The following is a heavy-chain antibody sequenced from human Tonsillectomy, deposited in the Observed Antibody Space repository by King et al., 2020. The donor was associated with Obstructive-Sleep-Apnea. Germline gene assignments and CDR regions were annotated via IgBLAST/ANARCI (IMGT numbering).Heavy chain of an antibody. V-gene: IGHV3-49*03. D-gene: IGHD3-3*01. CDR2: IRSKAYGGTT. CDR1: GFTFGDYA. CDR3: TRDSLSFGVNFNY. J-gene: IGHJ4*02. Sequence: VQLVESGGGLVQPGRSLRLSCTASGFTFGDYAVSWFRQARGKGLEWVGFIRSKAYGGTTDYAASVKGRFTISSDDPKTIAYLQMNSLKTEDTAVYYCTRDSLSFGVNFNYWGQGTLVTVSS.